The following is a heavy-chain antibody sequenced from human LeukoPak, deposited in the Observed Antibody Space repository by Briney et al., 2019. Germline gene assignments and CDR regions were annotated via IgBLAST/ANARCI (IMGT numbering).Heavy chain of an antibody. CDR1: GFTFNTYS. Sequence: GGSLRLSCAASGFTFNTYSMSWVRQAPGKGLEWVSYISSSSSTIYYADSVKGRFTISRDNAKNSLYLQMNSLRAEDTAVYYCARELYYYDSSGYYRGYWFDPWGQGTLVTVSS. D-gene: IGHD3-22*01. J-gene: IGHJ5*02. CDR3: ARELYYYDSSGYYRGYWFDP. V-gene: IGHV3-48*01. CDR2: ISSSSSTI.